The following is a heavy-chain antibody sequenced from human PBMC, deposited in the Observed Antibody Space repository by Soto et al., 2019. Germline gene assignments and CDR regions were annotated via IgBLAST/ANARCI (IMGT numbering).Heavy chain of an antibody. Sequence: QITLTESGPTLVKPTQTLTLTCTFSGFSLSSSTVGVAWIRQPPGKALEWLAVIYWDGDKRYSPSLRSRLTITKDTSKNQVVLTLTNVDPVDTATYFCAHLMITYGGVVEDDAFDFWGQGTLVTISS. V-gene: IGHV2-5*02. CDR1: GFSLSSSTVG. J-gene: IGHJ3*01. CDR3: AHLMITYGGVVEDDAFDF. D-gene: IGHD3-16*02. CDR2: IYWDGDK.